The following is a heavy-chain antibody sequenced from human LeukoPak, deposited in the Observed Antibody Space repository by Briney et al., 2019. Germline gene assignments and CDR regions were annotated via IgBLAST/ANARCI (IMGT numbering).Heavy chain of an antibody. CDR1: GFTFSSYA. J-gene: IGHJ6*02. CDR2: ISGSGGST. Sequence: GGSLKLSRAASGFTFSSYAMSWVRQAPGKGLEWVSAISGSGGSTYYADSVKGRFTISRDNSKNTLYLQMNSLRAEDTAVYYCAKDRPGYYGSGSYRYDYYYGMDVWGQGTTVTVSS. D-gene: IGHD3-10*01. V-gene: IGHV3-23*01. CDR3: AKDRPGYYGSGSYRYDYYYGMDV.